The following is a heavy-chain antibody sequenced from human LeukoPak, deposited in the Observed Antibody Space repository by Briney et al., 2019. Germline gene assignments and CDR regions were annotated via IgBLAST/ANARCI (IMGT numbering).Heavy chain of an antibody. Sequence: PSQTLSLTCTVSGGSISSDDYSWSWIRQPPGKGLEWIGYIYYSGSTYYNASLKSRVTISVDTSKNQFSLKLSSVTAADTAVYYCARASDYYGSGYYFDYWGQGTLVTVSS. CDR3: ARASDYYGSGYYFDY. D-gene: IGHD3-10*01. CDR2: IYYSGST. J-gene: IGHJ4*02. CDR1: GGSISSDDYS. V-gene: IGHV4-30-4*01.